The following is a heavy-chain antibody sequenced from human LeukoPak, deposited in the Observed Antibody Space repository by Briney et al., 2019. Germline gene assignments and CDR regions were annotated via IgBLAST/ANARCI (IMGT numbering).Heavy chain of an antibody. CDR3: AREERVSSGSTGY. CDR1: GFTFSSYG. J-gene: IGHJ4*02. V-gene: IGHV3-33*01. CDR2: IWYDGSNK. D-gene: IGHD6-19*01. Sequence: GGSLRVSCAASGFTFSSYGMHWVRQAPGKGLEWVAVIWYDGSNKYYADSVKGRFTISRDNSKNTLYLQMNSLRAEDTAVYYCAREERVSSGSTGYWGQGTLVTVSS.